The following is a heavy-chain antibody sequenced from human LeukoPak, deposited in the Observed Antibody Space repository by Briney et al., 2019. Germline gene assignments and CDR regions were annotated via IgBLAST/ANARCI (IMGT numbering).Heavy chain of an antibody. D-gene: IGHD3-9*01. CDR1: GGSITGYY. J-gene: IGHJ4*02. Sequence: SETLSLTCAVYGGSITGYYWSWIRQTPGRGLEWVGELHYTGATSYNPSLKSRATISTDTSKNQFSLRLSSVTAADTAVYYCARGNILTGYCFDFWGQGALVTVSS. V-gene: IGHV4-34*01. CDR2: LHYTGAT. CDR3: ARGNILTGYCFDF.